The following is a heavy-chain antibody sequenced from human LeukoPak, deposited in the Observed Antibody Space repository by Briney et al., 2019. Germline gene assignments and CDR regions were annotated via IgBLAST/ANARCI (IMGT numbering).Heavy chain of an antibody. V-gene: IGHV4-39*01. Sequence: SETLSLTCTVSGGSISSSSYYWGWIRQPPGKGLEWIGSIYYSGITYYNPSLKSRVTISVDTSKNQFSLKLSSVTAADTAVYYCASNYGDYVENAFDIWGQGTMVAVSS. J-gene: IGHJ3*02. CDR1: GGSISSSSYY. CDR3: ASNYGDYVENAFDI. D-gene: IGHD4-17*01. CDR2: IYYSGIT.